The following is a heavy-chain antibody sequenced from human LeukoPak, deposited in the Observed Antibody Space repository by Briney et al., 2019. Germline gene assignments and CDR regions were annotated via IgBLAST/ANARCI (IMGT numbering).Heavy chain of an antibody. D-gene: IGHD3-10*01. Sequence: ASVKVSCKASGYTFTGSYMHWVRQAPGQGLEWMGWINPNSDGTNYAQKFQGRVTMTRDTSISTAYMELSSLRSDDTAVYYCARRYRLLWFGLHFDYWGQGTLVTVSS. V-gene: IGHV1-2*02. CDR2: INPNSDGT. CDR1: GYTFTGSY. J-gene: IGHJ4*02. CDR3: ARRYRLLWFGLHFDY.